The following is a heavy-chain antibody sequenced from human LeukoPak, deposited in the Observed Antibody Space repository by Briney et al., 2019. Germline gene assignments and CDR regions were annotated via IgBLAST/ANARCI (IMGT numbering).Heavy chain of an antibody. Sequence: PSETLSLTCTVSGSSISSYYWSWIRQPPGKGLEWIGYIYYSGSTNYNPSLKSRVTISVDTSKNQFSLKLSSVTAADTAVYYCARSIAAAVWGMDVWGQGTTVTVSS. CDR2: IYYSGST. D-gene: IGHD6-13*01. CDR1: GSSISSYY. V-gene: IGHV4-59*08. J-gene: IGHJ6*02. CDR3: ARSIAAAVWGMDV.